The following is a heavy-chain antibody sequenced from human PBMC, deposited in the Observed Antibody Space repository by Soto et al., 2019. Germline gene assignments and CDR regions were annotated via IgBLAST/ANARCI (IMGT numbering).Heavy chain of an antibody. CDR2: IVPSLDTT. CDR1: GGTFSSSG. Sequence: LVQSGTEVKKPGSSVKVSCKASGGTFSSSGFSWVRQAPGQGLEWMGMIVPSLDTTNYAQKFQARVTITADEVTSTAYMELRSLSSEDTAVYYCARWPQPRYTADPYAVDVWGQGTRVIVSS. D-gene: IGHD3-16*02. V-gene: IGHV1-69*11. CDR3: ARWPQPRYTADPYAVDV. J-gene: IGHJ6*02.